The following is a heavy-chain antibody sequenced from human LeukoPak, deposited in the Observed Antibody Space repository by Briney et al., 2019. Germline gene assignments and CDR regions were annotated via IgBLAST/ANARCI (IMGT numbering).Heavy chain of an antibody. CDR2: ISGSGETT. Sequence: GESLRLSCAASGFTFTIYAMDWVREAPGKGLEWISVISGSGETTHYADSVKGRFTISRDNSKNTLYLQMNSLRAEDTAVYYCARDDYRADANWGQGTLVTVSS. D-gene: IGHD4/OR15-4a*01. J-gene: IGHJ4*02. CDR3: ARDDYRADAN. CDR1: GFTFTIYA. V-gene: IGHV3-23*01.